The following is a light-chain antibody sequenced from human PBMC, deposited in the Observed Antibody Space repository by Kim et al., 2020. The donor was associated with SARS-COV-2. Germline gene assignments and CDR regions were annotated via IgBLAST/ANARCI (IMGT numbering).Light chain of an antibody. Sequence: ATLSWSPGERAIRSCRAGESIGRYLAWYQHKPGQAPRLLIYDTSKRATDIPARFSGSGSGTDFTLMISSLEPEDFAVYYCQHKSGTFGQGTKLEI. CDR1: ESIGRY. CDR3: QHKSGT. CDR2: DTS. V-gene: IGKV3-11*01. J-gene: IGKJ2*02.